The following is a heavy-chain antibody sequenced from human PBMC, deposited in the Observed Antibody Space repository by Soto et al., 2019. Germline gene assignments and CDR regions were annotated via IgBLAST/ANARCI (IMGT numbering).Heavy chain of an antibody. D-gene: IGHD2-2*01. V-gene: IGHV1-69*01. CDR1: GGTFSSYA. CDR3: ARDLYMRGIVVVPALVAHNEYYFYGMDV. CDR2: IIPIFGTP. Sequence: QVQLVQSGAEVKKPGSSVKVSCKASGGTFSSYAISWVRQAPGQGLEWMGGIIPIFGTPNYAQKFQGRVTISADECTGTAYMGLSSLRSEDTVVYYCARDLYMRGIVVVPALVAHNEYYFYGMDVWCQGTTVTVSS. J-gene: IGHJ6*02.